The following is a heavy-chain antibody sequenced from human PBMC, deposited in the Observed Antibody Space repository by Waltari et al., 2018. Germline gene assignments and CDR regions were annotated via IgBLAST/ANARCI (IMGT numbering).Heavy chain of an antibody. J-gene: IGHJ4*02. CDR1: GGSISSSSYY. CDR3: ARGTYDYVWGSYLRNGLDY. V-gene: IGHV4-39*01. Sequence: QLQLQESGPGLVKPSETLSLTCTVSGGSISSSSYYWGWIRRPPGKGLEWIGCIYYCGSTYYNPSLKSRVTISVDTSKNQFSLKLSSVTAADTAVYYCARGTYDYVWGSYLRNGLDYWGQGTLVTVSS. D-gene: IGHD3-16*02. CDR2: IYYCGST.